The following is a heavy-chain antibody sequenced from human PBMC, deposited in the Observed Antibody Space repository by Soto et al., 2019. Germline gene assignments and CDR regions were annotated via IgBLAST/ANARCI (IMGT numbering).Heavy chain of an antibody. V-gene: IGHV1-2*02. CDR3: AREGGSETLQPSYNWFDT. CDR1: GYTFTGYY. CDR2: INPKSGAT. Sequence: ASVKVSCKASGYTFTGYYIHWVRQAPGQGLEWMGWINPKSGATDYLQKFQGRVTVTRDTSITTVYMELSNLRSDDTAVYYCAREGGSETLQPSYNWFDTWGQGTLVTVSS. J-gene: IGHJ5*02. D-gene: IGHD6-25*01.